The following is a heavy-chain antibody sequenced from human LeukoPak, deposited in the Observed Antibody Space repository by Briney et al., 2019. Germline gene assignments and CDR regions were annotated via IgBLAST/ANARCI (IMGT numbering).Heavy chain of an antibody. CDR2: ISGSGVST. V-gene: IGHV3-23*01. Sequence: GGSQRLSCAASGFTFTSYAMNGVRQAPGKGLEWVSAISGSGVSTYYADSVKGRFTISRDNSKNTLYLQMNSLRAEDTAVYYCARDFGGSRDYWGQGTLVTVSS. CDR1: GFTFTSYA. J-gene: IGHJ4*02. CDR3: ARDFGGSRDY. D-gene: IGHD3-10*01.